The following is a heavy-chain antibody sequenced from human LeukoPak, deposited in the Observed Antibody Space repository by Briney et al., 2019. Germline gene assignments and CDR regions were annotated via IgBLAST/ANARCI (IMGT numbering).Heavy chain of an antibody. CDR3: ARGAGLSSTWDGPRDY. Sequence: ASVRVSCTASGYSETNYGFTWERQAPGHGLEWMGWISAYNGNTNYGQKFQDRVTMTTDTSTGTAYMELRSLRPDDTAVYYCARGAGLSSTWDGPRDYWGQGTLVTVSS. V-gene: IGHV1-18*01. CDR2: ISAYNGNT. CDR1: GYSETNYG. D-gene: IGHD2-2*01. J-gene: IGHJ4*02.